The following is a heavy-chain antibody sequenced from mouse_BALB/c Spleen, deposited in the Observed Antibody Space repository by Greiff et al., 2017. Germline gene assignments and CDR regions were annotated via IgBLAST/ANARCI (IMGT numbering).Heavy chain of an antibody. CDR2: ISSGSSTI. CDR1: GFTFSSFG. V-gene: IGHV5-17*02. J-gene: IGHJ4*01. CDR3: ARWGAYYAMDY. Sequence: EVKVVESGGGLVQPGGSRKLSCAASGFTFSSFGMHWVRQAPEKGLEWVAYISSGSSTIYYADTVKGRFTISRDNPKNTLFLQMTSLRSEDTAMYYCARWGAYYAMDYWGQGTSVTVSS.